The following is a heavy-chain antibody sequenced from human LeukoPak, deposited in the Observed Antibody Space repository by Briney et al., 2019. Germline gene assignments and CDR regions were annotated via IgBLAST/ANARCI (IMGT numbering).Heavy chain of an antibody. J-gene: IGHJ4*02. D-gene: IGHD6-19*01. CDR2: IGIRGDT. CDR3: ARGGIQVSGIDEFDY. V-gene: IGHV3-13*01. CDR1: GFTFTDYD. Sequence: GGSLRLSCAASGFTFTDYDMHWVRQVIGKGLEWVSAIGIRGDTHYSGSVKGRFTISRESAESSLYLQMNSLRAEDTAVYYCARGGIQVSGIDEFDYWGQGTLVTVSS.